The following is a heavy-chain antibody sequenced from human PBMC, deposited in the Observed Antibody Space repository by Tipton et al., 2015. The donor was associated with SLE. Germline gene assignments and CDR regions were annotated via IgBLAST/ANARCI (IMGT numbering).Heavy chain of an antibody. Sequence: SLRLSCAASGFTFTKYAFGWVRQAPGKGLEWVSLIYAGTATYYAESVKGRFTISRADSKNTLFLQMNSLRAEDTAVYYCAKLGDRGTYVTNFDFWGQGTMVTVSS. J-gene: IGHJ3*01. CDR1: GFTFTKYA. V-gene: IGHV3-23*03. CDR3: AKLGDRGTYVTNFDF. CDR2: IYAGTAT. D-gene: IGHD1-26*01.